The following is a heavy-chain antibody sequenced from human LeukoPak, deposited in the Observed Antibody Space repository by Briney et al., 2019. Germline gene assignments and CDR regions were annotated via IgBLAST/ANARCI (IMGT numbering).Heavy chain of an antibody. D-gene: IGHD1-26*01. CDR2: FDPEDGET. Sequence: GASVKVSCKVSGYTLTELSMHWVRQAPGKGLEWMGGFDPEDGETIYAQKFQGRVTMTEDTSTDTAYMELSSLRSEDTAVYYCATARRIVGATIFDYWGQGTLVTVSS. V-gene: IGHV1-24*01. CDR3: ATARRIVGATIFDY. CDR1: GYTLTELS. J-gene: IGHJ4*02.